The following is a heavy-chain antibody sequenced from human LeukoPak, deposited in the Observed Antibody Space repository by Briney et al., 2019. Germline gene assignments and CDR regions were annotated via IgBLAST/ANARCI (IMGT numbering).Heavy chain of an antibody. CDR3: ARGHYDILTGYFY. V-gene: IGHV1-2*02. J-gene: IGHJ4*02. CDR1: AYTFTGYY. Sequence: GASVKVSCKASAYTFTGYYMHWVRQAPGQGLEWMGWINPNSGGTNYAQKFQGRVTMTRDTSISTAYMELSRLRSDDTAVYYCARGHYDILTGYFYWGQGTLVTVSS. CDR2: INPNSGGT. D-gene: IGHD3-9*01.